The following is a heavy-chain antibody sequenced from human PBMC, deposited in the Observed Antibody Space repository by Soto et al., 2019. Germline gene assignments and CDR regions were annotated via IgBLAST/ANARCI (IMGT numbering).Heavy chain of an antibody. J-gene: IGHJ6*02. V-gene: IGHV1-2*04. CDR3: ARATYSRYGMDV. CDR2: INPNSGGT. Sequence: ASVKVSCKASGYTFTGYYMYWVRQAPGQGLEWMGWINPNSGGTNYAQKFQGWVTMTRDTSISTAYMELSRLRSDDTAVYYCARATYSRYGMDVWGQGTTVTVSS. CDR1: GYTFTGYY. D-gene: IGHD6-13*01.